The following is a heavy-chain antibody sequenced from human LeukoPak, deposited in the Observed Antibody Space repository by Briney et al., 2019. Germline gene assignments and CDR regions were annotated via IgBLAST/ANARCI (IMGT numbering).Heavy chain of an antibody. J-gene: IGHJ4*02. Sequence: ASVKVSCKTSGYTFTKYDINWVRQATGQGLEWMGWMSPNNGNTGYAQKFQGRVTMTRDTSINTAYMELSSLRSEDTAVYYCASNPPRTGDFNYWGQGALVTVSS. CDR3: ASNPPRTGDFNY. D-gene: IGHD7-27*01. V-gene: IGHV1-8*01. CDR1: GYTFTKYD. CDR2: MSPNNGNT.